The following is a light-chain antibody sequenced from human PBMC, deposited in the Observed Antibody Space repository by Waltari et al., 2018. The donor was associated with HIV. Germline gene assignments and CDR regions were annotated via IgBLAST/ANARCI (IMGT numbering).Light chain of an antibody. V-gene: IGLV1-47*01. CDR2: RNN. J-gene: IGLJ1*01. Sequence: QSVLTQPPSASGTPGQRVTISCSGSSSNIGSNYVYWYQQLPGTAPKLLIYRNNQRPSGVPDRLSGSKSGTSASLAISGLRSEDEADYYCAVWGDSLNSYVFGTGTEVTVL. CDR3: AVWGDSLNSYV. CDR1: SSNIGSNY.